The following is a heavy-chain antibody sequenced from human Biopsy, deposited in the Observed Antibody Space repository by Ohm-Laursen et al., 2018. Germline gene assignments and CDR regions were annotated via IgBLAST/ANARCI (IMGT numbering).Heavy chain of an antibody. CDR1: GFDFSDFY. V-gene: IGHV3-11*01. J-gene: IGHJ4*02. CDR2: ISAAGPAM. CDR3: ARRRPIDY. Sequence: SLRLSCSASGFDFSDFYMSWIRQAPGKGLEWISYISAAGPAMFYADSVRGRFTISRDNANNLLYLQMDSLRAEDTAVYYCARRRPIDYWGQGILVTVSP.